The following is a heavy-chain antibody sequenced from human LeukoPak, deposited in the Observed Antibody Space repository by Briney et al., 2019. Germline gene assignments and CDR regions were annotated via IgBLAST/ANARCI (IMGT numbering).Heavy chain of an antibody. J-gene: IGHJ4*02. D-gene: IGHD6-19*01. CDR1: GGSISSYY. CDR2: IYYSGST. Sequence: SETLSPTCTVSGGSISSYYWSWIRQPPGKGLEWIGYIYYSGSTNYNPSLKSRVTISVDTSKNQFSLKLSSVTAADTAVYYCARGVAGTGDFDCWGQGTLVTVSS. CDR3: ARGVAGTGDFDC. V-gene: IGHV4-59*01.